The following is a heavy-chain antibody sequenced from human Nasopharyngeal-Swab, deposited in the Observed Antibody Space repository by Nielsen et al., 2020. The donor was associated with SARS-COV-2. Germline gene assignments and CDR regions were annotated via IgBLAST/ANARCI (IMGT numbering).Heavy chain of an antibody. Sequence: SGPTLVKHGQTLTLTCTFAGVSLSTSGVGVGWIRQPQGKALEWLTLICWDDDKRYSPSLKSRLTITKDTSKNQVVLTMTNMDPVDTATYFCARQGDYDILTSYGYWGQGTLVTVSS. V-gene: IGHV2-5*02. D-gene: IGHD3-9*01. CDR2: ICWDDDK. CDR1: GVSLSTSGVG. J-gene: IGHJ4*02. CDR3: ARQGDYDILTSYGY.